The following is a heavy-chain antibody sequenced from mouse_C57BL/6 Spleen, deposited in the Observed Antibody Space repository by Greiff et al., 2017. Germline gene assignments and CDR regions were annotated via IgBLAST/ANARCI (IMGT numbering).Heavy chain of an antibody. CDR1: GYTFTDYY. CDR3: ARGHYYEGFAY. J-gene: IGHJ3*01. D-gene: IGHD1-2*01. V-gene: IGHV1-26*01. Sequence: VQLQQSGPELVKPGASVKISCKASGYTFTDYYMNWVKQSHGKSLEWIGDINPNNGGTSYTQKFKGKATLTVDKSSSTAYMELRSLTSEDSAVYYCARGHYYEGFAYWGQGTLVTVSA. CDR2: INPNNGGT.